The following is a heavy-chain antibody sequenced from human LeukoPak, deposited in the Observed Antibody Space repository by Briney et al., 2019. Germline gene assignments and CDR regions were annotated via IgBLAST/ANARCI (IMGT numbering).Heavy chain of an antibody. D-gene: IGHD2-2*01. CDR1: GFTFNKYA. V-gene: IGHV3-23*01. CDR3: AKDPYGTRYFDY. Sequence: GGSLILSCAASGFTFNKYAMSWGRQAPGKGLEWVSSLSGSGGDTYYAESVKGRFTISRDNSKNTVYLEMNSLRAEDTAVYYCAKDPYGTRYFDYWGQGTLVTVSS. J-gene: IGHJ4*02. CDR2: LSGSGGDT.